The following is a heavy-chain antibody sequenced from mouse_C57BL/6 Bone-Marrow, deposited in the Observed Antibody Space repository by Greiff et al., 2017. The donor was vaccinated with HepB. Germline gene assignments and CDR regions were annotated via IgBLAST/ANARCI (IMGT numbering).Heavy chain of an antibody. Sequence: QVQLQQPGAELVMPGASVKLSCKASGYTFTSYWMHWVKQRPGQGLEWIGEIDPSDSYTNYNQKFKGKSTLTVDKSSSTAYMQLSSLTSEDSAVYYCARSCKVRRGYFDVWGTGTTVTVSS. CDR2: IDPSDSYT. D-gene: IGHD2-13*01. CDR1: GYTFTSYW. CDR3: ARSCKVRRGYFDV. J-gene: IGHJ1*03. V-gene: IGHV1-69*01.